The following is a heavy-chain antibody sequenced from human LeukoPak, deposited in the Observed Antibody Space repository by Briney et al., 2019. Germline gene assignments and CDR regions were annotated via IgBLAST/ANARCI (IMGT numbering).Heavy chain of an antibody. J-gene: IGHJ6*02. CDR1: GFTFRSYS. Sequence: PGGSLRLSRAASGFTFRSYSMNWVRQGPGMGLEWVSFISTSSSHIYYADSVEGRFTISRDNAKNSLYLQMNSLRAEDTAVYYCVRSYYGMDVWGQGTTVSVSS. CDR3: VRSYYGMDV. CDR2: ISTSSSHI. V-gene: IGHV3-21*01.